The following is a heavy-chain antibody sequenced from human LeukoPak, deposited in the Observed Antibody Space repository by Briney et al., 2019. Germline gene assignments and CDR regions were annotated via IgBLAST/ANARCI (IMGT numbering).Heavy chain of an antibody. CDR1: GFTFSSYS. CDR2: ISGSGGST. D-gene: IGHD1-26*01. J-gene: IGHJ4*02. CDR3: AKDHLEYSGSYSTDYFDY. V-gene: IGHV3-23*01. Sequence: GGSLRLSCAASGFTFSSYSMNWVRQAPGKGLEWVSAISGSGGSTYYADSVKGRFTISRDNSKNTLYLQMNSLRAEDTAVYYCAKDHLEYSGSYSTDYFDYWGQGTLVTVSS.